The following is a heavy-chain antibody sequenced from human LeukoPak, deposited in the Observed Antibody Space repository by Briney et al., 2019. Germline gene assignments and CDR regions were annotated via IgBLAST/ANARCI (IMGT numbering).Heavy chain of an antibody. CDR2: ISASGDVT. CDR3: ARASYCGGDCYPTDS. J-gene: IGHJ4*02. V-gene: IGHV3-23*01. CDR1: RFSFSTYP. Sequence: GGSLRLSCAASRFSFSTYPMGWVRQAPGKGLEWVSGISASGDVTFHADPVKGRFTISRDNAKNSLYLQMDSLRVEDTAVYYCARASYCGGDCYPTDSWGQGTLVTVSS. D-gene: IGHD2-21*01.